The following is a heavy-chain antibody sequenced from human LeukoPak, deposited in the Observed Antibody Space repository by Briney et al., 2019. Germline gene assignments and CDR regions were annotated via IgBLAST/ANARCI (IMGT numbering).Heavy chain of an antibody. D-gene: IGHD1-7*01. J-gene: IGHJ4*02. CDR2: IYYSGSA. V-gene: IGHV4-59*12. Sequence: SETLPLTCTVSGGSISGYYWSWIRQPPGKGLEWIGYIYYSGSANYNPSLKSRVTISVDTSENQLSLRLSSVTAADTAVYYCARDLGGTTGKFDYWGQGTLVTVSS. CDR3: ARDLGGTTGKFDY. CDR1: GGSISGYY.